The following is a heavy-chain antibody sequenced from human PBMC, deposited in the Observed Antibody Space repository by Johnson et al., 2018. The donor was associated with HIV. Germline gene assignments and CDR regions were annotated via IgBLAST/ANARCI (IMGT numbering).Heavy chain of an antibody. CDR3: AKDIEGSSWWTPHDPDDAFDI. Sequence: QMLLVESGGGVVQPGRSLRLSCAASGFTFSSYAMHLVRQAPGKGLEWVAFTAHDESITHYADSVKGRFTMSRDNSKSTLNLQMNSLRAEDTAIYYCAKDIEGSSWWTPHDPDDAFDIWGQGTMVTVSS. J-gene: IGHJ3*02. V-gene: IGHV3-30-3*01. CDR2: TAHDESIT. D-gene: IGHD6-13*01. CDR1: GFTFSSYA.